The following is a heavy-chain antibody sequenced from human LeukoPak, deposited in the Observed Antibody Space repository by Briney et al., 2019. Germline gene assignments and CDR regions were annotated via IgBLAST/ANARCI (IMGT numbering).Heavy chain of an antibody. CDR2: INHSGSP. Sequence: PSETLSLTCTVYGGSFGTYYWNWIRQPPGKGLEWIGEINHSGSPNYSPSLKSRVTMSVDTSKNQFSLNLTSVTAADTAVYYCARVGCGSASCYRGDYWGQGTLVTVSS. CDR3: ARVGCGSASCYRGDY. J-gene: IGHJ4*02. V-gene: IGHV4-34*01. D-gene: IGHD2-2*02. CDR1: GGSFGTYY.